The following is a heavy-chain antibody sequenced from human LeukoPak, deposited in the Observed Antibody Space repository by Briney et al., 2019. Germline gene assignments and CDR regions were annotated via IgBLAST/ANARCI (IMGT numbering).Heavy chain of an antibody. Sequence: SETLSLTCTVSGGSISSYYWSWIRQPPGKGLEWIGYIYYSGSTNYNPSLKSRVTISVDTSKNQFSLKLTSVTAADTAVYYCARAQLNLLVDFGMDVWGQGTTVTVSS. J-gene: IGHJ6*02. D-gene: IGHD1-1*01. V-gene: IGHV4-59*01. CDR1: GGSISSYY. CDR2: IYYSGST. CDR3: ARAQLNLLVDFGMDV.